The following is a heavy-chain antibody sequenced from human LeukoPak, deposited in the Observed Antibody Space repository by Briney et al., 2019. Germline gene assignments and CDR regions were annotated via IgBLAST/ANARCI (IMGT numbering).Heavy chain of an antibody. CDR1: GGSISSYY. V-gene: IGHV4-4*07. CDR2: IYTSGST. Sequence: SQTLSLTCTVSGGSISSYYWSWIRQPAGKGLEWIGRIYTSGSTNYNPSLKSRVTMSVDTSKNQFSLKLSSVTAADTAVYYCARGQYYYGSGSYQNDYWGQGTLVTVSS. D-gene: IGHD3-10*01. CDR3: ARGQYYYGSGSYQNDY. J-gene: IGHJ4*02.